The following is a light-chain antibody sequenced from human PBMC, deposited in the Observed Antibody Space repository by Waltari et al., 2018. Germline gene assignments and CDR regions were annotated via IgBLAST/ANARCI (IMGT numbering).Light chain of an antibody. CDR2: WAS. V-gene: IGKV4-1*01. J-gene: IGKJ1*01. CDR3: HQHYTTPWT. CDR1: QTVLYRDNNKNY. Sequence: DIVMTQSPDSLAVSLGERATINCKSSQTVLYRDNNKNYLTWYQQKPGQPPKLLFSWASSRETGGPDRLSASGSGTDFTLTISSLQAEDVAVYYCHQHYTTPWTFGQGTKVEIK.